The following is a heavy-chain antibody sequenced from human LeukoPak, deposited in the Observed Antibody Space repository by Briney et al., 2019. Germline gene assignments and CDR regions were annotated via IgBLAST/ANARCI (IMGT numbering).Heavy chain of an antibody. CDR2: ITNSGTT. D-gene: IGHD3-10*02. CDR1: GESISSHY. Sequence: SETLSLTCNVSGESISSHYWSWTRQSPGKGLEWIGYITNSGTTKFNPSLKSRVTISRDTSKNQISLRLSSVTAADTAVYYCARGTMFPYYFDYWGQGTLVTVSS. V-gene: IGHV4-59*11. CDR3: ARGTMFPYYFDY. J-gene: IGHJ4*02.